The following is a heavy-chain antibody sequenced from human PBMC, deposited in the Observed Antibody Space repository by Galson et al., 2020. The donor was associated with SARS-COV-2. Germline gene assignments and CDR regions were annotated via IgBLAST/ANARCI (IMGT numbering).Heavy chain of an antibody. Sequence: GESLKIPCAAPGFTFSSYDMHWVRQAPGKGLEWVAVIWYDGSNKYYADSVKGRFTISRDNSKYTLYLQMNSLRAEDTAVYYCASDLAVAVCSSGDDAWGQGTLVTVSS. CDR1: GFTFSSYD. CDR2: IWYDGSNK. CDR3: ASDLAVAVCSSGDDA. D-gene: IGHD6-19*01. J-gene: IGHJ4*02. V-gene: IGHV3-33*01.